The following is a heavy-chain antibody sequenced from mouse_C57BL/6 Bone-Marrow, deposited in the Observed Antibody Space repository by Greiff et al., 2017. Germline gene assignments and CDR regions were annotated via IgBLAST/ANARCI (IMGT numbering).Heavy chain of an antibody. V-gene: IGHV1-55*01. CDR2: IYPGSGST. J-gene: IGHJ1*03. Sequence: VQLQQPGPELVKPGASVKMSCKASGYTFTSSWITWVKQRPGQGLEWIGYIYPGSGSTNYNEKFKCKATLTVDTSSSTAYMQLSSLTSEDSAVYYCARCFYRYFDVWGTGTTVTVSS. CDR3: ARCFYRYFDV. CDR1: GYTFTSSW.